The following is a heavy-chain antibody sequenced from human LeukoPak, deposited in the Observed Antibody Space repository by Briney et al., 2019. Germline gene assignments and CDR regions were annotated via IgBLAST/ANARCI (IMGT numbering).Heavy chain of an antibody. D-gene: IGHD3-22*01. CDR3: ARENPYYDSSGYYHYYYYGMDV. J-gene: IGHJ6*02. CDR1: GGTFSSYA. CDR2: IIPIFGTA. V-gene: IGHV1-69*01. Sequence: SVKVSCKASGGTFSSYAISWVRQAPGQGLEWMGGIIPIFGTANYAQKFQGRVTITADESTSTAYMELSSLRSEDTAVYYCARENPYYDSSGYYHYYYYGMDVWGQGTTVTVSS.